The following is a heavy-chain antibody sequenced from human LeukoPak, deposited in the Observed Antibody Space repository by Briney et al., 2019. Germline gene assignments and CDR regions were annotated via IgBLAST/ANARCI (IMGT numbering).Heavy chain of an antibody. CDR1: GFTFSNAW. CDR2: IKSKTDGGTT. Sequence: GGSLRLSCAASGFTFSNAWMSWVRQAPGKGLEWVGRIKSKTDGGTTDYAAPVKGRFTISRDDSKNTLDLQMNSLKTEDTAFYFCTTIAAAGYYDFRGQGTLVTVSS. CDR3: TTIAAAGYYDF. J-gene: IGHJ4*02. V-gene: IGHV3-15*01. D-gene: IGHD6-13*01.